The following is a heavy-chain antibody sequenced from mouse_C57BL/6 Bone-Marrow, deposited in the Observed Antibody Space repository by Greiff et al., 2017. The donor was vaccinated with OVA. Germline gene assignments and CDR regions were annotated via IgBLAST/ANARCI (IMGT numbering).Heavy chain of an antibody. CDR3: ALYYGNPRGFAD. CDR1: GYAFSSSW. Sequence: QVQLQESGPELVKPGASVKISCKASGYAFSSSWMNWVKQRPGKGLEWIGRIYPGDGDTNYNGKFKGKATLTADKSSSTAYMQLSSLTSEDSAVYFCALYYGNPRGFADWGQGTLVTVSA. V-gene: IGHV1-82*01. J-gene: IGHJ3*01. CDR2: IYPGDGDT. D-gene: IGHD2-1*01.